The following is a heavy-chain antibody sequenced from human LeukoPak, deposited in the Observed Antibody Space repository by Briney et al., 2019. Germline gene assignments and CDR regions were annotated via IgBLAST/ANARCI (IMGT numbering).Heavy chain of an antibody. D-gene: IGHD6-6*01. CDR1: GGSFSGYY. J-gene: IGHJ6*03. CDR2: INHSGST. Sequence: SETLSLTCAVYGGSFSGYYWSWIRQPPGKGLEWIGEINHSGSTNYNPSLKSRVTISVDTSKNQFSLKLSSVTAADTAVYYCARERSTARRVGYYYYMDVWGKGTTAPSP. V-gene: IGHV4-34*01. CDR3: ARERSTARRVGYYYYMDV.